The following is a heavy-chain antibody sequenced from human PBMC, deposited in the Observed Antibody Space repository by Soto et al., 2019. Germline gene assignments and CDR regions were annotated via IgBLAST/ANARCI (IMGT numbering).Heavy chain of an antibody. J-gene: IGHJ6*02. Sequence: PGGSLRLSCAASGFTFSNYAMHWVRQAPGKGLEWVAVISYDGSNKYYADSVKGRFTISRDNSKNTLFLQMNSLSTEDTAVYYRARDGYSYYGMDVWGQGTTVTVSS. V-gene: IGHV3-30*04. CDR1: GFTFSNYA. CDR3: ARDGYSYYGMDV. CDR2: ISYDGSNK.